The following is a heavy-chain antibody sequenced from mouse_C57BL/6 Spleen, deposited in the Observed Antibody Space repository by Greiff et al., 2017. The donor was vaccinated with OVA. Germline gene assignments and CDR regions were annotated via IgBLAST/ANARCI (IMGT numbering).Heavy chain of an antibody. D-gene: IGHD1-1*01. CDR2: INPSSGYT. CDR1: GYTFTSYT. Sequence: VQLQQSGAELARPGASVKMSCKASGYTFTSYTMHWVKQRPGQGLEWIGYINPSSGYTKYNQKFKDKATLTADKSSSTAYMQLSSLTSEDSAVYYCAPITTVVDYAMDYWGQGTSVTVSS. J-gene: IGHJ4*01. CDR3: APITTVVDYAMDY. V-gene: IGHV1-4*01.